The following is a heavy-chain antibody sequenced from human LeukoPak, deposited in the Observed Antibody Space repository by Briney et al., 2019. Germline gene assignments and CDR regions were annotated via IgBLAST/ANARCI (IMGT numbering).Heavy chain of an antibody. D-gene: IGHD3-22*01. CDR2: INPSGGST. V-gene: IGHV1-46*01. J-gene: IGHJ4*02. CDR1: GYTFTSYY. CDR3: ARGGQTHYYDSSGYMH. Sequence: ASVKVSCKASGYTFTSYYMHWVRQAPGQGLEWMGIINPSGGSTSYAQKFQGRVTMTRDMSTSTVYMELSSLRSEDTAVYYCARGGQTHYYDSSGYMHWGQGTLVTVSS.